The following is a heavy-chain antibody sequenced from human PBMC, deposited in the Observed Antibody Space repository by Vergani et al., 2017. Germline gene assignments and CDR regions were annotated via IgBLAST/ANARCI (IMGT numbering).Heavy chain of an antibody. D-gene: IGHD3-10*01. Sequence: QVQLVQSGAEVKKPGSSVKVSCKASGGTFSSYAISWVRQAPGQGLEWMGGIIPIFGTANYAQKFQGRVTITADESTSTAYMELSSLRSEDTAVYYCARGLDSFLGGSGSYYDYWGQGTLVTVSS. CDR2: IIPIFGTA. CDR1: GGTFSSYA. J-gene: IGHJ4*02. V-gene: IGHV1-69*01. CDR3: ARGLDSFLGGSGSYYDY.